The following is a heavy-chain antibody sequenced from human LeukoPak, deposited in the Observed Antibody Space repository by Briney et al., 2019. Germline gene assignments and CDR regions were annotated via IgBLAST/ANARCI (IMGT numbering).Heavy chain of an antibody. CDR3: AREGGYISGYIFDS. J-gene: IGHJ4*01. Sequence: SETLSLSCTVSNFSVRSTFFWAWLRQPPGKGLEWIGHTYYSGNNYYNPSLKSRVTISVDTSKNQFSLNLNSVTAADTAVYFCAREGGYISGYIFDSWGHGILVSVSS. CDR1: NFSVRSTFF. CDR2: TYYSGNN. D-gene: IGHD5-18*01. V-gene: IGHV4-38-2*02.